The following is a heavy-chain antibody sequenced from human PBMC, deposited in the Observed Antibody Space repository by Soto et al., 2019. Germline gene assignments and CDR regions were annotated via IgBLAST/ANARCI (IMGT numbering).Heavy chain of an antibody. D-gene: IGHD3-3*01. CDR1: GFTFSSYD. CDR2: ISYDGSNK. CDR3: AKEVGFLEGLLYAPYYYGMDV. Sequence: GGSLRLSCAASGFTFSSYDMHWVRQAPGKGLEWVAVISYDGSNKYYADSVKGRFTISRDNSKNTLYLQMNSLRAEDTAVYYLAKEVGFLEGLLYAPYYYGMDVWGQGTTVPVS. J-gene: IGHJ6*02. V-gene: IGHV3-30*18.